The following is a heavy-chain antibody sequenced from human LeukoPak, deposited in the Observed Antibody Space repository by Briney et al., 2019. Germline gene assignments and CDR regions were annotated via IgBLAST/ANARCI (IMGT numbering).Heavy chain of an antibody. CDR3: ASDSKSGYDY. V-gene: IGHV1-2*02. Sequence: ASVKASCKASGYTFTGYYMHWVRQAPGQGLEWMGWINPNSGGTKYAQKFQGRVTMTRDTSISTAYMELSRLRSDDTAVYYCASDSKSGYDYWGQGTLVTVSS. CDR2: INPNSGGT. J-gene: IGHJ4*02. CDR1: GYTFTGYY. D-gene: IGHD5-12*01.